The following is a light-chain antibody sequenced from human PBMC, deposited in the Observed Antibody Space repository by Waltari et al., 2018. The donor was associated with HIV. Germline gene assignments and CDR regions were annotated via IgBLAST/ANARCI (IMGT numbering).Light chain of an antibody. CDR3: GTWDNNLSAWV. J-gene: IGLJ3*02. CDR1: TSNIGNSY. Sequence: QSVLMQPPSVSAAPGQKVTISCSGSTSNIGNSYVSWYQQLPGTAPKLVIYENNKRPSGIPDRFSGSKSGTSATLGITGLQTGDEADYYCGTWDNNLSAWVFGGGTKLTVL. V-gene: IGLV1-51*02. CDR2: ENN.